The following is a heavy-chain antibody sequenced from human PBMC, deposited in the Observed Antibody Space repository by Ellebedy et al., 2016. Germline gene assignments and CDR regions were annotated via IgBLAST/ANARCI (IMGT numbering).Heavy chain of an antibody. CDR2: IYSGGST. CDR1: GFTVSSNY. V-gene: IGHV3-66*01. Sequence: GESLKISCAASGFTVSSNYMSWVRQAPGKGLEWVSVIYSGGSTYYADSVKGRFTISRDNSKNTLYLQMNSLRAEDTAVYYCARVEYSIYYYYGMDVWGQGTTVTVSS. D-gene: IGHD4-11*01. J-gene: IGHJ6*02. CDR3: ARVEYSIYYYYGMDV.